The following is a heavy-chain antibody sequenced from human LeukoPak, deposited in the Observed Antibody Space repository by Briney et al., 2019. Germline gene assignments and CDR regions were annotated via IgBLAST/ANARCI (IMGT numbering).Heavy chain of an antibody. CDR3: ARDSSSSPAFQH. Sequence: PGGSLRLSCAASGFTFRSYHMGWVRQAPGKGLEWVSAISGSGGSTYYADSVKGRFTISRDNSKNTLYLQMNSLRAEDTAVYYWARDSSSSPAFQHWGQGTLVTVSS. D-gene: IGHD6-6*01. J-gene: IGHJ1*01. CDR2: ISGSGGST. V-gene: IGHV3-23*01. CDR1: GFTFRSYH.